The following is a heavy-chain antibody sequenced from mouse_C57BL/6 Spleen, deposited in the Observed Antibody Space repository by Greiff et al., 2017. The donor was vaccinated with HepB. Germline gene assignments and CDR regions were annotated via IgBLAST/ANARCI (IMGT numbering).Heavy chain of an antibody. Sequence: EVKLVESGPELVKPGASVKIPCKASGYTFTDYNMDWVKQSDGKSLEWIGDINPNNGGTIYNQKFKGKATLTVDKSSSTAYMELRSLTSEDTAVYYCARSEAWFAYWGQGTLVTVSA. CDR2: INPNNGGT. CDR3: ARSEAWFAY. CDR1: GYTFTDYN. J-gene: IGHJ3*01. V-gene: IGHV1-18*01.